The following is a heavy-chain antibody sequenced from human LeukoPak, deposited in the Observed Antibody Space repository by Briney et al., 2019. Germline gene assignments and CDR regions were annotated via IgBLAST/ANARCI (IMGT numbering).Heavy chain of an antibody. D-gene: IGHD7-27*01. CDR3: ARDNWGSGNWFDP. CDR1: GFTFSSYS. J-gene: IGHJ5*02. CDR2: ISSSSSYI. V-gene: IGHV3-21*01. Sequence: GGSLRLSCAASGFTFSSYSMNWVRQPPGKGLEWVSSISSSSSYIYYADSVEGRFTISRDNAKNSLYLKMNSLRAEDTAVYYCARDNWGSGNWFDPWGQGTLVTVSS.